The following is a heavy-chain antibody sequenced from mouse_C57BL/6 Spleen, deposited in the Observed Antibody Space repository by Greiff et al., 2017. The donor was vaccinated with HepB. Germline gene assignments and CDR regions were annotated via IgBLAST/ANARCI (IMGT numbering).Heavy chain of an antibody. D-gene: IGHD1-1*01. J-gene: IGHJ4*01. V-gene: IGHV1-55*01. CDR3: ARPYYYGSSYGYAMDY. Sequence: QVQLQQPGAELVKPGASVKMSCKASGYTFTSYWITWVKQRPGQGLEWIGDIYPGSGGTNYNEKFKSKATLTVDTSSSTAYMQLSSLKSEDSAVYYCARPYYYGSSYGYAMDYWGQGTSVTVSS. CDR1: GYTFTSYW. CDR2: IYPGSGGT.